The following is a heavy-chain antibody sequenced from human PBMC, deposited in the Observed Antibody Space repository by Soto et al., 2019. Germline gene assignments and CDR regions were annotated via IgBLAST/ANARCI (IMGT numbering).Heavy chain of an antibody. Sequence: ASVKVSCKASGYTFTGYYMHWVRQAPGQGLEWMGWINPNSGGTNYAQKFQGRVTMTRDTSISTAYMELSRLRSDDTAVYYCARDPSVTPKYSSDSSGYYCWFDPWGQGTLVTVSS. V-gene: IGHV1-2*02. J-gene: IGHJ5*02. CDR3: ARDPSVTPKYSSDSSGYYCWFDP. D-gene: IGHD3-22*01. CDR1: GYTFTGYY. CDR2: INPNSGGT.